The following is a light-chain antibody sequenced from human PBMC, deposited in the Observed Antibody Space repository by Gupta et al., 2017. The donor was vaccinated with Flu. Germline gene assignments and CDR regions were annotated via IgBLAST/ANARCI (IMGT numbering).Light chain of an antibody. CDR3: QQWFT. CDR2: SVS. CDR1: QSIGTG. Sequence: DIQMTQSPSTLSASVGDRVIIACRTSQSIGTGLAWYQQKPGKAPRLLIYSVSTLKGGVPSRFSGSGSGTDFSLTITNVQPDDFGTYDCQQWFTFGQGTKLDIK. J-gene: IGKJ2*01. V-gene: IGKV1-5*03.